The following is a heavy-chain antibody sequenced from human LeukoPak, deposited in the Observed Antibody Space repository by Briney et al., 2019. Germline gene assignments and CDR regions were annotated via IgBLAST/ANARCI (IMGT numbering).Heavy chain of an antibody. CDR2: INPNTGGT. J-gene: IGHJ4*02. Sequence: ASVKVSCKASGYTFTGYYMHWVRQAPGQGLEWMGWINPNTGGTNYAQKFQGRVTMTRDTSISTPYMELSWLRSDDTAVYYCARALYTSRSYLATFSPTNFDYWGQGTLVTVSS. CDR3: ARALYTSRSYLATFSPTNFDY. V-gene: IGHV1-2*02. D-gene: IGHD6-13*01. CDR1: GYTFTGYY.